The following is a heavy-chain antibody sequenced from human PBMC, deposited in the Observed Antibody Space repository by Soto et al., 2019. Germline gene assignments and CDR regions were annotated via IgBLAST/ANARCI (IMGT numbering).Heavy chain of an antibody. D-gene: IGHD2-2*01. J-gene: IGHJ4*02. CDR2: IRSSGSPI. V-gene: IGHV3-11*01. Sequence: PGGSLRLSCAASGFTFSDYYMSWIRQAPGKGLEWVSNIRSSGSPIYYADSVKGRFTISRDNAENSLYLQMDSLRVEDTAVYYCARAGYCTVTSCYATYWGQGTLVTVS. CDR3: ARAGYCTVTSCYATY. CDR1: GFTFSDYY.